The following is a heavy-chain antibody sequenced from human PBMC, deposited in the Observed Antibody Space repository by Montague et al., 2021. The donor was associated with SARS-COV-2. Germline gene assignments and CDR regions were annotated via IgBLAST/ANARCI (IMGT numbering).Heavy chain of an antibody. CDR3: AHNRVTRIVVAKGDGFDI. CDR1: GFSLSTSGVG. CDR2: IYWDDDK. Sequence: PALVKPTQTLTLTCTFSGFSLSTSGVGVGWIRQPPGKALEWLALIYWDDDKRYSPSLKSRLTITKDTSKNQVVLTMTNMDPVDTATYYCAHNRVTRIVVAKGDGFDIWGQGTMVTVST. J-gene: IGHJ3*02. V-gene: IGHV2-5*02. D-gene: IGHD3-22*01.